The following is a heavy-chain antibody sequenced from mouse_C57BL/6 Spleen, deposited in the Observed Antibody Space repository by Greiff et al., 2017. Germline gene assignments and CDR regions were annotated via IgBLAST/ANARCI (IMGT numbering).Heavy chain of an antibody. J-gene: IGHJ4*01. CDR3: ARYSKGYYAMDY. D-gene: IGHD2-5*01. CDR2: INPGSGGT. Sequence: VQLQQSGAELVRPGTSVKVSCKASGYAFTNYLIEWVKQRPGRGLEWIGVINPGSGGTNYNEKFKGKATLTADKSSSTAYMQLSSLTSEDSAVYFCARYSKGYYAMDYWGQGTSVTVSS. V-gene: IGHV1-54*01. CDR1: GYAFTNYL.